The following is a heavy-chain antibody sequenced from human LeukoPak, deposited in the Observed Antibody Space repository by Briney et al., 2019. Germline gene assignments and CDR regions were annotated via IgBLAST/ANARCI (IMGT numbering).Heavy chain of an antibody. Sequence: PGGSLRLSCAASGFTFSSYAMSWVRQALGKGLVWVSRINSDGSRTSYADSVKGRFSISRDNAKNTVYLQMNSLRAEDTAVYYCARELVVAGGTNWFDPWGQGTLVTVSS. D-gene: IGHD6-19*01. V-gene: IGHV3-74*01. CDR3: ARELVVAGGTNWFDP. CDR1: GFTFSSYA. CDR2: INSDGSRT. J-gene: IGHJ5*02.